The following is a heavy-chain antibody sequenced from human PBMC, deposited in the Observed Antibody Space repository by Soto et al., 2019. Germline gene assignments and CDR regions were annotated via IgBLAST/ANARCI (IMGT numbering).Heavy chain of an antibody. CDR1: GFTFITYD. J-gene: IGHJ6*02. CDR3: ARDHCTTTNCYTSIYYYGMDV. D-gene: IGHD2-2*02. V-gene: IGHV1-8*01. Sequence: ASVKVSCTASGFTFITYDFSWVRNAAGQGLEWMGWMNPNNGNAGFAQKFRGRINMTRNASISTAYMELSSLRSEDTAVYDCARDHCTTTNCYTSIYYYGMDVWGQGTTVSV. CDR2: MNPNNGNA.